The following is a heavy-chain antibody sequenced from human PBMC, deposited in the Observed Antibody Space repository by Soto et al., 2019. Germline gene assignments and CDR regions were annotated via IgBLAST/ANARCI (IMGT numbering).Heavy chain of an antibody. CDR3: GFTDYDILPGYYGPFDI. J-gene: IGHJ3*02. Sequence: SETLSLTCTVSGGSISSYYWSWIRQPPGKGLERIGYIYYSGSTNYNPSLKSRVTISVDTSKNQFSLKLSSVTAADTAVYYCGFTDYDILPGYYGPFDIWGQGTMVTVSS. D-gene: IGHD3-9*01. V-gene: IGHV4-59*01. CDR2: IYYSGST. CDR1: GGSISSYY.